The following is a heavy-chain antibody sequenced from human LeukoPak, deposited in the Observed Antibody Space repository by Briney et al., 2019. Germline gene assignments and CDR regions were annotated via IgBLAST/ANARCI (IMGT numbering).Heavy chain of an antibody. Sequence: PSETLSLTCTVSGDSVSGISFYWSWIRQPPGKGLQYIGYIQYSGSTNYNPSLKSRVTISVDTSKNQFSLKLSSVTAADTAVYYCARLSSGSYVYWGRGTLVTVSS. CDR3: ARLSSGSYVY. V-gene: IGHV4-61*01. CDR1: GDSVSGISFY. D-gene: IGHD3-10*02. CDR2: IQYSGST. J-gene: IGHJ4*02.